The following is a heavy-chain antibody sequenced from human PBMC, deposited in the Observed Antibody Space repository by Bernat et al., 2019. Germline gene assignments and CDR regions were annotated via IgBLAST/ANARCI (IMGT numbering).Heavy chain of an antibody. CDR3: ARDYMITFGGATYYFDY. J-gene: IGHJ4*02. Sequence: QVQLVESGGGVVQPGRSLRLSCAASGFTFSSYAMHWVRQAPGKGLEWVAVISYDGSNKYYADSVKGRFTISRDNSKNTLYLQMNSLRAEDTAVYYCARDYMITFGGATYYFDYWGQGTLVTVSS. CDR1: GFTFSSYA. CDR2: ISYDGSNK. D-gene: IGHD3-16*01. V-gene: IGHV3-30*01.